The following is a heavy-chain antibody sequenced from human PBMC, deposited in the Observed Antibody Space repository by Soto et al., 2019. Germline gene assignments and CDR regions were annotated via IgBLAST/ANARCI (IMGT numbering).Heavy chain of an antibody. V-gene: IGHV6-1*01. J-gene: IGHJ4*01. D-gene: IGHD1-26*01. Sequence: SQTPSLTCAMTRDSVSSNIAGWSSVRQSPSRGLEWLGRTYYRSKWYYEYAVSVRGRITINPDTSKNQYSLQLNSVTPEDTAVYFCARGEQYSGRIFDYWGQGTLVTVSS. CDR3: ARGEQYSGRIFDY. CDR2: TYYRSKWYY. CDR1: RDSVSSNIAG.